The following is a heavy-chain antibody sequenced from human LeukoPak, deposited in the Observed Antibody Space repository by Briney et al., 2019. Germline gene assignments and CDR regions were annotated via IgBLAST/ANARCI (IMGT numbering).Heavy chain of an antibody. D-gene: IGHD6-19*01. CDR2: IYYSGST. CDR1: GGSISSYY. V-gene: IGHV4-59*01. Sequence: SETLSLTCTVSGGSISSYYWSWIRQPPEKGLEWIGYIYYSGSTNYNPSLKSRVTISVDTSKNQFSLKLSSVTAADTAVYYCARLYSSGWYGQEYFDYWGQGTLVTVSS. J-gene: IGHJ4*02. CDR3: ARLYSSGWYGQEYFDY.